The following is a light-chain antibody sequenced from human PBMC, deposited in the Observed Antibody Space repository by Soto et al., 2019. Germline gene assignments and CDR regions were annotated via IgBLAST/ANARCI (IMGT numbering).Light chain of an antibody. J-gene: IGKJ1*01. V-gene: IGKV3-20*01. CDR1: QSVSSSF. Sequence: EIVLTQSPGTLSLSPGERATLSCRASQSVSSSFLAWYQQKPGQAPRLLIYGASSRATGIPDRFSGSGSGTDFTLTISGLEPEDFAVYYCQQYGSSPWTFGQGTQVDIK. CDR2: GAS. CDR3: QQYGSSPWT.